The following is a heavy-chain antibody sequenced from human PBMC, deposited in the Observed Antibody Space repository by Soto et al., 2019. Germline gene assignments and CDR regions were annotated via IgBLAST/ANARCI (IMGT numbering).Heavy chain of an antibody. CDR2: FDPEDGET. CDR1: GYPLTELS. V-gene: IGHV1-24*01. J-gene: IGHJ6*02. D-gene: IGHD3-3*01. Sequence: XSVKVACKVSGYPLTELSMHWVRQAPGKGLEWMGGFDPEDGETIYAQKFQGRVTMTEDTSTDTAYMELSSLRSEDTAVYYCATTDITIFGVVIKPHYYYYYGMDVCGQGTTVT. CDR3: ATTDITIFGVVIKPHYYYYYGMDV.